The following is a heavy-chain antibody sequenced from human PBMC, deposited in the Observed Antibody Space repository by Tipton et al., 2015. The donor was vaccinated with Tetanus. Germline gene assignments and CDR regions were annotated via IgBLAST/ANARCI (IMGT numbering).Heavy chain of an antibody. J-gene: IGHJ2*01. D-gene: IGHD5-18*01. CDR3: ARGGSYSYGPRGFDL. CDR2: INHSGST. CDR1: GDSISTSAYY. Sequence: TLSLTCTVSGDSISTSAYYWGWIRQPPGKGLEWIGEINHSGSTTYSPSFKSRVTISVDTPKNQFSLKLTSLTVADTAVYYCARGGSYSYGPRGFDLWGRGTLVTVSS. V-gene: IGHV4-39*07.